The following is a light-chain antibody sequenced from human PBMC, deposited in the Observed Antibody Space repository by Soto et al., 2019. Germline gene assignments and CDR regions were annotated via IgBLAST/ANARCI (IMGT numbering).Light chain of an antibody. CDR1: QSVSSCY. J-gene: IGKJ1*01. CDR3: QKNGT. Sequence: EIVLTQSPGTLSLSPGERATLSCRASQSVSSCYLAWYQQKPGQAPRLLIYGASSRATGIPDRFSGSGSGTDFTLTIRRLEHEDFAVYYCQKNGTFGQGTKVEIK. CDR2: GAS. V-gene: IGKV3-20*01.